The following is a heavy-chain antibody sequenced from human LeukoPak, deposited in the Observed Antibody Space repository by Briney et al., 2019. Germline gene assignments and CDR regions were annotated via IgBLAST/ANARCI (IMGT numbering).Heavy chain of an antibody. D-gene: IGHD2-21*01. V-gene: IGHV3-53*01. J-gene: IGHJ3*02. Sequence: GGSLRLSCAASGFTVSSNYMSWFRQAPGKGLEWVSVIYSGGSTYYADSVKGRFTISRDNSKNTLYLQMNSLRAEDTAVYYCARDSVFALGAFDIWGQGTMVTVSS. CDR2: IYSGGST. CDR3: ARDSVFALGAFDI. CDR1: GFTVSSNY.